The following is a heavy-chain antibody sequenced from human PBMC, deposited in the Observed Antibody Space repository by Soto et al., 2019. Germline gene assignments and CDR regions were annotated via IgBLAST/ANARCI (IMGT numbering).Heavy chain of an antibody. J-gene: IGHJ4*02. V-gene: IGHV1-46*01. Sequence: ASVKVSCKASGYTFTSYYMHWVRQAPGQGLEWMGIINPSGGSTSYAQKFQGRVTMTRDTSTSTVYMELSSLRSEDTAVYYCAHIAVAGTDFDYWGQGTLVTVSS. D-gene: IGHD6-19*01. CDR3: AHIAVAGTDFDY. CDR1: GYTFTSYY. CDR2: INPSGGST.